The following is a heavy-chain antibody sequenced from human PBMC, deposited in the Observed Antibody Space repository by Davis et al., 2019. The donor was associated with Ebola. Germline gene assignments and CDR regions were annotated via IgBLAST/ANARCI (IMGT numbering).Heavy chain of an antibody. D-gene: IGHD3-16*01. CDR3: ARVRGSYDTTFGY. J-gene: IGHJ4*02. CDR1: GFSFTSHW. CDR2: IYPGDSDT. Sequence: GESLKISCKTSGFSFTSHWIAWVRQMPGKGLEWMGLIYPGDSDTRYSPSFEGRVTISADKSIATSYLQWSSLKASDTAMYYCARVRGSYDTTFGYWGQETLVTVSS. V-gene: IGHV5-51*01.